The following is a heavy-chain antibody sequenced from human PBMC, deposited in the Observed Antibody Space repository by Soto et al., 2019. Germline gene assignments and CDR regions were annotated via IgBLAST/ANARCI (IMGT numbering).Heavy chain of an antibody. CDR3: ARAVNYDFWSGYYYDY. Sequence: QVQLVQSGAEVKKPGASVKVSCKASGYTFTGYYMHWVRQAPGQGLEWMGWINPNSGGTNYAQKFQGWVTMTRDTSISTAYMELSRLGSDDTAVYYCARAVNYDFWSGYYYDYWGQGTLVTVSS. J-gene: IGHJ4*02. D-gene: IGHD3-3*01. CDR2: INPNSGGT. V-gene: IGHV1-2*04. CDR1: GYTFTGYY.